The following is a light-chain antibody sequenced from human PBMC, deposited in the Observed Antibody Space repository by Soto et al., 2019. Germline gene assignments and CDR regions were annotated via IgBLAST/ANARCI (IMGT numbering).Light chain of an antibody. V-gene: IGKV3-20*01. CDR1: HVVSSTY. Sequence: EIVLTQSPSTLSFSPGERSTLSFMASHVVSSTYLIWYQQKPGQAPRLLIYGASSRATGVPDRFSGGGSGTDFTLTISRLEPEDFAVYYCQHFVNSLTWTFGQGTKVDIK. CDR2: GAS. CDR3: QHFVNSLTWT. J-gene: IGKJ1*01.